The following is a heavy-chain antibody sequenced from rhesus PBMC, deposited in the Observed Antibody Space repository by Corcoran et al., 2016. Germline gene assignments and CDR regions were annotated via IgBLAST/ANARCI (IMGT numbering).Heavy chain of an antibody. J-gene: IGHJ5-2*02. CDR2: IRGNSGST. CDR3: ASSPNIVVVVTAPYRTNSLDV. Sequence: QVQLQESGPGLVKPSETLSLTCAASGASTTSSRGNLFRLAPGQGLEWIGDIRGNSGSTNYNPSLKSRVTISRDPSKNQISLKLTSVTAADTAMYYCASSPNIVVVVTAPYRTNSLDVWGRGVPVTVSS. D-gene: IGHD2-27*01. CDR1: GASTTSSR. V-gene: IGHV4-80*01.